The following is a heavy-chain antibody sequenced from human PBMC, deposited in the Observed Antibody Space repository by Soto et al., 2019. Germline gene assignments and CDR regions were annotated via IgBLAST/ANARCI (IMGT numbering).Heavy chain of an antibody. Sequence: QVQLVESGGGVVQPGRSLRLSCAASGFTFSSYGMHWVRQAPGKGLEWVAVIWYDGSNKYYADSVKGRFTISRDNSKNTLYLQMNSLRAEDTAVYYCARDRGVVVPAAITLDYWGQGTLVTVSS. CDR1: GFTFSSYG. V-gene: IGHV3-33*01. D-gene: IGHD2-2*01. J-gene: IGHJ4*02. CDR2: IWYDGSNK. CDR3: ARDRGVVVPAAITLDY.